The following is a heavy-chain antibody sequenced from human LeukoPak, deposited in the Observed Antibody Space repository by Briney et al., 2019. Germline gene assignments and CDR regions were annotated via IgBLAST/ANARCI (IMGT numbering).Heavy chain of an antibody. CDR3: AKGSYYDSSGSFYFDY. CDR2: ISGSGDNT. CDR1: GFTFSSYA. J-gene: IGHJ4*02. D-gene: IGHD3-22*01. V-gene: IGHV3-23*01. Sequence: GGSLRLSCAASGFTFSSYAMSWVRQAPGKGLEWVSGISGSGDNTYYADSVKGRFTISRGNSKNTLYVQVNSLGTEDTAAYYCAKGSYYDSSGSFYFDYWGQGTLVTVSS.